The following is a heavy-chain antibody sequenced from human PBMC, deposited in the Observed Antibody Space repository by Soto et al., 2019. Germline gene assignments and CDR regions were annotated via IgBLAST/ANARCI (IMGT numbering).Heavy chain of an antibody. D-gene: IGHD3-9*01. Sequence: PGGCLRLSCAACGVTLETSALHGVRQAAGKGLEWLGRIGSRGETYATTYAASVKGRFTISRDDSKKTAYLQMNSLESEDTAVYYCSRDDSDWFFIWGRGTLVTVSS. CDR3: SRDDSDWFFI. J-gene: IGHJ4*02. CDR2: IGSRGETYAT. CDR1: GVTLETSA. V-gene: IGHV3-73*01.